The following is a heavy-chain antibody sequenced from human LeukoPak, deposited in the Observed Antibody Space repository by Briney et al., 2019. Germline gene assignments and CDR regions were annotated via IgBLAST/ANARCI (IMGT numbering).Heavy chain of an antibody. CDR3: ARDLWVAAEAFDI. D-gene: IGHD2-15*01. CDR1: GGSISSGGYY. J-gene: IGHJ3*02. V-gene: IGHV4-30-2*01. Sequence: PSQTLSLTCTVSGGSISSGGYYWSWIRQPPGKGLEWIGYIYHSGSTYYNPSLKSRVTISVDTSKNQFSLKLSSVTAADTAVYYCARDLWVAAEAFDIWGQGTMVTVSS. CDR2: IYHSGST.